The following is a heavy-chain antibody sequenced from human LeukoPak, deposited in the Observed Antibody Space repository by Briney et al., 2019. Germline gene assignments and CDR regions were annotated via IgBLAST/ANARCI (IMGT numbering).Heavy chain of an antibody. Sequence: GGSLRLSCAASGFTFSSYAMSWVRQAPGKGLEWVSAISGSGGSTYYADSVKGRFTISRDNSKNTLYLQMNSLRAEDTAVYYCAIDYGDYDNYFDYWGQGTLVTVPS. V-gene: IGHV3-23*01. J-gene: IGHJ4*02. CDR3: AIDYGDYDNYFDY. CDR2: ISGSGGST. CDR1: GFTFSSYA. D-gene: IGHD4-17*01.